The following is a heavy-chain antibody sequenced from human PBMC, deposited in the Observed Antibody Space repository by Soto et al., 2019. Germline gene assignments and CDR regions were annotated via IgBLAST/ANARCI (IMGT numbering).Heavy chain of an antibody. D-gene: IGHD1-26*01. J-gene: IGHJ6*02. V-gene: IGHV1-18*01. CDR2: ISAYNGNT. CDR3: ARVGYSISCTSIHYYYMVF. Sequence: ASVKVSCKASGYTFTSYGISWVRQAPGQGLEWMGWISAYNGNTNYAQKLQGRVTMTTDTSTSTAYMELRSLRSDDTAVYYCARVGYSISCTSIHYYYMVFRGQGITVSVS. CDR1: GYTFTSYG.